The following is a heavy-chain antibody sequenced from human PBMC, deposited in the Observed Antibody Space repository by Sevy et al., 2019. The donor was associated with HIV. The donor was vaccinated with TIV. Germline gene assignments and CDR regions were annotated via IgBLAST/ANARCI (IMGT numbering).Heavy chain of an antibody. J-gene: IGHJ4*02. V-gene: IGHV3-7*01. Sequence: GGSLRLSCAASGFSLSVYWMNWVRQAPGKGLEWVANIKGDGSDKHYVYSVEGRFTISRDNGKNLLNLQINSLRVEDTAVYYCAHETIGRFDSWGQGSLVTVSS. CDR3: AHETIGRFDS. D-gene: IGHD3-16*01. CDR2: IKGDGSDK. CDR1: GFSLSVYW.